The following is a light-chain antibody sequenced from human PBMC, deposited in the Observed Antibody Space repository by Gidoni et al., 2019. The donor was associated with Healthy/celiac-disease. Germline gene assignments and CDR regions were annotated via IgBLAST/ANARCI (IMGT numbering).Light chain of an antibody. V-gene: IGKV4-1*01. CDR1: QSVLYSSNNKKY. Sequence: DIVMTQSPDSLAVSLGERATINCKSSQSVLYSSNNKKYLAWYQQKPGRPPKLLIYWASTRESGVPDRFRGSGSGTDFTLTISSLQAEDVAVYYCQQYYSTPITFGQGTRLEIK. J-gene: IGKJ5*01. CDR2: WAS. CDR3: QQYYSTPIT.